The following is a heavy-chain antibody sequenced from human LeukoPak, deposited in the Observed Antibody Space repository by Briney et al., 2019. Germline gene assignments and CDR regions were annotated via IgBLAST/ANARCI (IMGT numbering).Heavy chain of an antibody. J-gene: IGHJ4*02. CDR2: IRADGSNK. D-gene: IGHD6-19*01. Sequence: GGSLRLSCAGSGFSFSSYGMHWVRQAPGKGLEWMAFIRADGSNKYYADSVKGRFTISIDNSKNTLYLQMNSLRAEDTAVYYCARILDSAWGELGYWGQGTLVTVSS. CDR3: ARILDSAWGELGY. CDR1: GFSFSSYG. V-gene: IGHV3-30*02.